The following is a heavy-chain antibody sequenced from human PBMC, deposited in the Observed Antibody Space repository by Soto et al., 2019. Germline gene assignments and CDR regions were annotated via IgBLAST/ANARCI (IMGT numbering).Heavy chain of an antibody. D-gene: IGHD2-15*01. V-gene: IGHV1-69*01. CDR1: GGTFSTSS. CDR3: ARDVVRSTAGDS. CDR2: IIPIFTRT. J-gene: IGHJ4*02. Sequence: QLQLVQSGTEVKEPGSSVKVSCKASGGTFSTSSFVWVRQGPGQGLEWMGGIIPIFTRTNFAQKFQGRVTFSADESTRTTYMELRSLTSEDTAIYYCARDVVRSTAGDSWGQETLVTVSS.